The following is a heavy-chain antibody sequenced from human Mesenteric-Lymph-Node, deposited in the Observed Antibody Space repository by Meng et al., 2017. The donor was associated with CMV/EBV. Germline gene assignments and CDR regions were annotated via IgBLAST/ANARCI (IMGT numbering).Heavy chain of an antibody. CDR1: GYTFTGYY. D-gene: IGHD4-23*01. J-gene: IGHJ4*02. V-gene: IGHV1-2*06. Sequence: CKASGYTFTGYYMHWVRQAPGQGLEWMGRINPNSGGTNYAQKFQGRVTMTRDTSISTAYMELSRLRSDDTAVYYCARVGGGNSGDFDYWGQGTLVTVSS. CDR3: ARVGGGNSGDFDY. CDR2: INPNSGGT.